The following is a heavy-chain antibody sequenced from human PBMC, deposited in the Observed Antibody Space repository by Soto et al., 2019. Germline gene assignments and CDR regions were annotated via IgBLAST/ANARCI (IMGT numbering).Heavy chain of an antibody. V-gene: IGHV4-61*01. CDR3: ARALDFRIDP. CDR2: ISNSGST. Sequence: QVQLQESGPGLVKPSETLSLTCSVSGGSVSSVNNFWTWIRQPPGKGLEWIGHISNSGSTLYNPSLTSRVTASLDTSRNEFSLRLSSLTAADSAIYYCARALDFRIDPWGQGTLVTVSS. J-gene: IGHJ5*02. D-gene: IGHD1-1*01. CDR1: GGSVSSVNNF.